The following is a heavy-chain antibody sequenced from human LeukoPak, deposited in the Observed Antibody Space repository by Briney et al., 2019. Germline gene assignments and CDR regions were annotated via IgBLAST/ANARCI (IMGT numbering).Heavy chain of an antibody. J-gene: IGHJ3*01. Sequence: ASVKVSCKGSGYTFTGYYLHWVRQAPGQGLEWMGWISPNSGDTKYAQQFQGRLTVTRDTSISTAYMELRSLRSDDTAVYYCAIDESGGRYTLWGQGTMVTVSS. V-gene: IGHV1-2*02. CDR1: GYTFTGYY. CDR3: AIDESGGRYTL. D-gene: IGHD2-2*02. CDR2: ISPNSGDT.